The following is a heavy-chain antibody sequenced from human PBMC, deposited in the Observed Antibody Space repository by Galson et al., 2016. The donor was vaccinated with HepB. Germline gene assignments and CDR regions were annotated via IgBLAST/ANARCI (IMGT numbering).Heavy chain of an antibody. D-gene: IGHD2-21*02. CDR3: ARGGDPDYFDY. V-gene: IGHV4-59*01. CDR1: GGSIRSYY. Sequence: SLTCEVSGGSIRSYYWSWIRRPPGKGLEWIGCIFYSGSTNHNPSLQSRVTISVDTSKNQFSLKLSSVTAADTAVYYCARGGDPDYFDYWGQGSLVTVSS. J-gene: IGHJ4*02. CDR2: IFYSGST.